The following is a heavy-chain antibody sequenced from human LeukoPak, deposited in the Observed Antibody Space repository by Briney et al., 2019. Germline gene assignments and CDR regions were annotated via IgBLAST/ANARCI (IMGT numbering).Heavy chain of an antibody. CDR2: INPNSGGT. CDR1: GYTFTSYA. Sequence: GASVKVSCKASGYTFTSYAMNWVRQSPGQGLEWMGWINPNSGGTNYAQKFQGWVTMTRDTSISTAYMELSRLRSDDTAVYYCARGGVNYGSGRSYDAFDIWGQGTMVTVSS. D-gene: IGHD3-10*01. J-gene: IGHJ3*02. CDR3: ARGGVNYGSGRSYDAFDI. V-gene: IGHV1-2*04.